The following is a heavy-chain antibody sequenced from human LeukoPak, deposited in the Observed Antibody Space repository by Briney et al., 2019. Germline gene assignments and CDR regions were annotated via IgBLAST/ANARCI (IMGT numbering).Heavy chain of an antibody. Sequence: PGGSLRLSCAASGITFSSYSMNWVRQAPGKGLEWVSSISSSSSYIYYADSVKGRFTISRDNAKNSLYLQMNSLRAEDTAVYYCARAPSAEDTFDIWGQGTMVTVSS. V-gene: IGHV3-21*01. CDR2: ISSSSSYI. CDR3: ARAPSAEDTFDI. CDR1: GITFSSYS. J-gene: IGHJ3*02. D-gene: IGHD1-26*01.